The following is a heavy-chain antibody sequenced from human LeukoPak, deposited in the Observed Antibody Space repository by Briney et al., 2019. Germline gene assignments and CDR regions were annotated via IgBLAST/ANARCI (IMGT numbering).Heavy chain of an antibody. V-gene: IGHV4-30-4*01. Sequence: SQTLSLTCTVSGGSISSGDYYWSWIRQPPGKGLEWIGYIYYSGSTYYNPSLKSRVTISVDTSKNQFSLKLSSVTAADTAVYYCARDHYDTTVYYYYGMDVWAKGPRSPSP. J-gene: IGHJ6*02. CDR1: GGSISSGDYY. D-gene: IGHD3-9*01. CDR3: ARDHYDTTVYYYYGMDV. CDR2: IYYSGST.